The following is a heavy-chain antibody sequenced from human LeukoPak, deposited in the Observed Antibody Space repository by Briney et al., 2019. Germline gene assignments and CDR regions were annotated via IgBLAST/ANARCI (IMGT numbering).Heavy chain of an antibody. D-gene: IGHD2-2*01. Sequence: ASVKVSCKASGYTFTSYGISWVRQAPGQGLEWMGWISAYNGNTNYAQKLQGRVTMTTDTSTSTAYMELRSLRSDDTAVYYCARASGYCSSTSCYFYHYYMDVRGKGTTVTVSS. CDR1: GYTFTSYG. CDR3: ARASGYCSSTSCYFYHYYMDV. V-gene: IGHV1-18*01. CDR2: ISAYNGNT. J-gene: IGHJ6*03.